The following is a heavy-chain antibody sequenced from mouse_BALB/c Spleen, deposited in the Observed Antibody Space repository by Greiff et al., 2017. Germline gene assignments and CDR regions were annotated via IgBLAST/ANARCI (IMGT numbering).Heavy chain of an antibody. J-gene: IGHJ3*01. CDR1: GFSLSRYS. V-gene: IGHV2-6-4*01. CDR2: IWGGGST. CDR3: ARPLAEGSYAY. D-gene: IGHD1-1*02. Sequence: QVQLMESGPGLVAPSQTLSITCTVSGFSLSRYSVHWVRQPPGKGLEWLGMIWGGGSTDYNSTLKSRLSISKDNAKSQIFFKMNSLQTDDTAMYYCARPLAEGSYAYWGQGTLVTVSA.